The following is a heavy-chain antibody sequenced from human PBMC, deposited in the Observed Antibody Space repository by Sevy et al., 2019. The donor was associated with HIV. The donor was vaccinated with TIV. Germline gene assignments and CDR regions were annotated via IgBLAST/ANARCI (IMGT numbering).Heavy chain of an antibody. Sequence: GGSLRLSCAASGFTFSSSIINWVRQAPGKGLEWVSSISGTGSTIYYADSVKGRFTISRDNAKNSLNLQMHSLRDENTAVYYCTRSDNGDYVGWFDTRGKGTLVTVSS. J-gene: IGHJ5*02. CDR3: TRSDNGDYVGWFDT. V-gene: IGHV3-48*02. D-gene: IGHD4-17*01. CDR2: ISGTGSTI. CDR1: GFTFSSSI.